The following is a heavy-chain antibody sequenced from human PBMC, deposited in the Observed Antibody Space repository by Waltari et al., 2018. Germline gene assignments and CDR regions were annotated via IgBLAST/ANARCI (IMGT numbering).Heavy chain of an antibody. V-gene: IGHV3-30*02. D-gene: IGHD3-3*01. CDR2: IRYDGSNK. CDR1: GFTFSSYG. Sequence: SLRLSCAASGFTFSSYGMHWVRQAPGKGLEWVAFIRYDGSNKYYADSVKGRFTISRDNSKNTLYLQMNSLRAEDTAVYYCAKGRYFGDPIDAFDIWGQGTMVTVSS. CDR3: AKGRYFGDPIDAFDI. J-gene: IGHJ3*02.